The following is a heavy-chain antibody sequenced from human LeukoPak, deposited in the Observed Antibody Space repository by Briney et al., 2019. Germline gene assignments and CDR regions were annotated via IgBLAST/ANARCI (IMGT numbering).Heavy chain of an antibody. J-gene: IGHJ5*02. D-gene: IGHD3-22*01. CDR1: GGSISSSSYY. V-gene: IGHV4-39*01. CDR3: ARHGAYYYDSSGYYLSWFDP. CDR2: IYYSGST. Sequence: SETLSLTCTVSGGSISSSSYYWGWIRQPPGKGLERIGSIYYSGSTYYNPSLKSRVTISVDTSKNQFSLKLSSVTAADTAVYYCARHGAYYYDSSGYYLSWFDPWGQGTLVTVSS.